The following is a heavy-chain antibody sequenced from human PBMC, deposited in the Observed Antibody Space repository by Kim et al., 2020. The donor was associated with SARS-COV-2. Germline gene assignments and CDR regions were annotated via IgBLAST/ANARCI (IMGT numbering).Heavy chain of an antibody. D-gene: IGHD6-19*01. J-gene: IGHJ4*02. Sequence: SETLSLTCTVSGGSISSYYWSWIRQPPGKGLEWIGYIYYSGSTNYNPSLKSRVTISVDTSKNQFSLKLSSVTAADTAVYYCARGAYSSGWYVALTNWGQGTLVTVSS. CDR1: GGSISSYY. V-gene: IGHV4-59*01. CDR2: IYYSGST. CDR3: ARGAYSSGWYVALTN.